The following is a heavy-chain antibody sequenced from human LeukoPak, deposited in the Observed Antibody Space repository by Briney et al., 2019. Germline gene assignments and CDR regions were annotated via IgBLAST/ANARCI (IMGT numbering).Heavy chain of an antibody. CDR2: IYYSGST. J-gene: IGHJ6*02. CDR1: GGSVSSGNYY. CDR3: ARASDYYYHGMDV. Sequence: ADPLSLICTVCGGSVSSGNYYWSWIRQPPGKGLERIGYIYYSGSTNYNPSLKSRVTISVDASKNQFSLKLSSVTAADTAVYYCARASDYYYHGMDVWGQGTTVTVSS. V-gene: IGHV4-61*01.